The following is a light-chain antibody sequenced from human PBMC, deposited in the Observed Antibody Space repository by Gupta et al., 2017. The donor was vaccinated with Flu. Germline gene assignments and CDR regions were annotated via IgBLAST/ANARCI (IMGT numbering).Light chain of an antibody. CDR3: QQSYSSPQT. J-gene: IGKJ1*01. CDR2: AAS. Sequence: LNWYQQRPGKAPRLLINAASSLQTGVPSRFSGNGSGKDFTLTINSLQPEDFATYHCQQSYSSPQTFGQGTKVA. V-gene: IGKV1-39*01.